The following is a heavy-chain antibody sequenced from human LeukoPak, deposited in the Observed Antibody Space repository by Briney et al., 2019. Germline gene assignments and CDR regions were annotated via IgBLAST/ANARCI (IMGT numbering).Heavy chain of an antibody. V-gene: IGHV4-61*02. J-gene: IGHJ5*02. CDR2: IYTSGST. CDR1: GGSISSSSYY. D-gene: IGHD2-2*01. CDR3: ARRRRYCSSTSCPLTFNWFDP. Sequence: PSETLSLTCTVSGGSISSSSYYWSWIRQPAGKGLEWIGRIYTSGSTNYNPSLKSRVTISVDTSKNQFSLKLSSVTAADTAVYYCARRRRYCSSTSCPLTFNWFDPWGQGTLVTVSS.